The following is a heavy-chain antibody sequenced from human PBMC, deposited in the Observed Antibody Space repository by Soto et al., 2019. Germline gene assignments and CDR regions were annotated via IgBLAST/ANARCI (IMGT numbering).Heavy chain of an antibody. CDR2: IHYSGST. Sequence: QVQLQESGPGLVKPSETLSLTCTVPGGSVSIGTYYWSWIRQPPGKGLEWIGFIHYSGSTNYNPSLKSRVTMSVDTSKNQFSLKLTFVNAADTAVYYCTRGGDAYKNGHWGQGTLVTVYS. CDR1: GGSVSIGTYY. D-gene: IGHD2-21*01. J-gene: IGHJ4*02. CDR3: TRGGDAYKNGH. V-gene: IGHV4-61*01.